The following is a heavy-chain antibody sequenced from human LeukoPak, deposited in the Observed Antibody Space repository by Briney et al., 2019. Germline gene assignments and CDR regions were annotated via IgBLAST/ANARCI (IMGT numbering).Heavy chain of an antibody. Sequence: PGGSLRLSCAASGFTFSNYYMSWVRQAPGKGLEWVSGISGSGDNTLYADSVKGRFTISRDNSKNTLYLEMNSLRAEDTAIYYCAKMKGHPLPKYYMDVWGQGTTVTVSS. J-gene: IGHJ6*01. V-gene: IGHV3-23*01. CDR3: AKMKGHPLPKYYMDV. D-gene: IGHD1-26*01. CDR1: GFTFSNYY. CDR2: ISGSGDNT.